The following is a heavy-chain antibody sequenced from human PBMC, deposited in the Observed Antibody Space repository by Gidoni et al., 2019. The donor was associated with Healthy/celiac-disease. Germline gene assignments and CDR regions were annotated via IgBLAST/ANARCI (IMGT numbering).Heavy chain of an antibody. CDR3: IAVAGGDY. D-gene: IGHD6-19*01. CDR1: GSNCSSYW. Sequence: VQLVESGGGLVQPGGSLRLVCVASGSNCSSYWMHWVRQAPGKGLVRVTRINSDGSSTSYADSVKGRFTISRDNAKNTRYLQMNSLRAEDTAMYYCIAVAGGDYWGQGTLVTVSS. V-gene: IGHV3-74*01. J-gene: IGHJ4*02. CDR2: INSDGSST.